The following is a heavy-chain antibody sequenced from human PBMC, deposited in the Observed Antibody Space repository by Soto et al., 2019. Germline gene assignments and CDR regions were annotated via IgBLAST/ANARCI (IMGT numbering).Heavy chain of an antibody. V-gene: IGHV1-8*01. CDR2: MNPNSGNT. Sequence: QVPLVQSGAEVKKPGASVKVSCKASGYTFTSYDINWVRQATGQGLEWMGWMNPNSGNTGYAQKFQGRITMTRNTSITTAYMELSSLRSEDTAVYYCARGPYYYYYMDVWDKGTTVTVSS. J-gene: IGHJ6*03. CDR3: ARGPYYYYYMDV. CDR1: GYTFTSYD.